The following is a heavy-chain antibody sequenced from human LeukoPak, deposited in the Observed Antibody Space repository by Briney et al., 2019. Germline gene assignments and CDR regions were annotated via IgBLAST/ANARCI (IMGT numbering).Heavy chain of an antibody. CDR3: ARGPDDSSEDNWFDP. CDR1: GYTFTGYY. V-gene: IGHV1-2*02. D-gene: IGHD3-22*01. J-gene: IGHJ5*02. Sequence: ASVKVSCKASGYTFTGYYMHWVRQAPGQGLEWMGWINPNSGGTNYAQKFQGRVTMTRDTSISTAYMELSRLRSDDTAVYYCARGPDDSSEDNWFDPWGQGTLVTVSS. CDR2: INPNSGGT.